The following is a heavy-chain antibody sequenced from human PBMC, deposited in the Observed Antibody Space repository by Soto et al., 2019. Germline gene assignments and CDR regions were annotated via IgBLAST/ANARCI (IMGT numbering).Heavy chain of an antibody. J-gene: IGHJ6*02. CDR3: ARERALHSSSWSKGYYGMDV. D-gene: IGHD6-13*01. V-gene: IGHV4-59*02. Sequence: SETLSLTCNVSGGSVSGYHWSWIRQPPGKGLEWIGYINNNGNTDYNPSLESRVTISVDTSKNQISLSLTSVTAADTAVYYCARERALHSSSWSKGYYGMDVWGQGTTVTVSS. CDR2: INNNGNT. CDR1: GGSVSGYH.